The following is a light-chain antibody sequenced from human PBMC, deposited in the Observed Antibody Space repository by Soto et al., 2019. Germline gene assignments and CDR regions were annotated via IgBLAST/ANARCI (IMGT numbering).Light chain of an antibody. CDR1: SSDVGGYNY. J-gene: IGLJ3*02. V-gene: IGLV2-14*01. CDR3: SSYTSSSTWV. Sequence: QSALTQPASVSGSPGQSITISCTGTSSDVGGYNYVSWYQQYPGKAPKVMIYEVSNRPSGVSNRFSGSKSGNTASLTISGLQAEDEADYYCSSYTSSSTWVFGGGNKLTVL. CDR2: EVS.